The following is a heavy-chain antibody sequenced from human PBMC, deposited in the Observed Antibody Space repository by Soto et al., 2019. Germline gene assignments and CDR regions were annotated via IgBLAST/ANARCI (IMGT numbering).Heavy chain of an antibody. CDR3: ARDKVDYGDYDFDL. Sequence: PGGSLRLSCAASGFTFNNYWLSWVRQAPGKGLEWVSVISSSSSNIYYADSVKGRFTISRDNAKNSLYLQMNSLRAEDTAVYYCARDKVDYGDYDFDLWGRGTLVTVSS. J-gene: IGHJ2*01. V-gene: IGHV3-21*01. CDR2: ISSSSSNI. CDR1: GFTFNNYW. D-gene: IGHD4-17*01.